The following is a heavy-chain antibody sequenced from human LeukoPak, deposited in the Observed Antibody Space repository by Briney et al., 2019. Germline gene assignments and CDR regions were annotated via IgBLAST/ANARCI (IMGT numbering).Heavy chain of an antibody. CDR1: GGTFSSYA. CDR3: ARVYYGDYVRWAAFDI. V-gene: IGHV1-69*06. CDR2: IIPIFGTA. J-gene: IGHJ3*02. D-gene: IGHD4-17*01. Sequence: ASVKVSCKASGGTFSSYAISWVRQAPGQGLEWMGGIIPIFGTANYAQKFQGRVTITADKSTSTAYMELSSLRSEDTAVYYCARVYYGDYVRWAAFDIWGQGTMVTVSS.